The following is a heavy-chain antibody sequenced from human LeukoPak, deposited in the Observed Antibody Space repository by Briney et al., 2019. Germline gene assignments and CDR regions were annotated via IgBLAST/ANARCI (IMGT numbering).Heavy chain of an antibody. CDR1: GFTFRSYS. V-gene: IGHV3-21*01. D-gene: IGHD4-17*01. J-gene: IGHJ4*02. Sequence: GGSLRLSCGASGFTFRSYSMNWVRQAPGKGPGWVSSISSSSSYIYYADSVKGRFTISRDNAKTSLYLQMNSLRAEDTAVYYCARGSTVTCWGQGTLVTVSS. CDR2: ISSSSSYI. CDR3: ARGSTVTC.